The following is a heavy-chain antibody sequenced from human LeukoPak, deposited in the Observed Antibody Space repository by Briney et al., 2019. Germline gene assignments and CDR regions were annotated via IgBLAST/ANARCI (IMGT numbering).Heavy chain of an antibody. CDR2: ISAYNGNT. CDR3: ARDSVLLWFGELPH. Sequence: VASVKVSCKASGYTFTSYYMHWVRQAPGQGLEWMGWISAYNGNTNYAQKLQGRVTMTTDTSTSTAYMELRSLRSDDTAVYYCARDSVLLWFGELPHWGQGTLVTVSS. D-gene: IGHD3-10*01. V-gene: IGHV1-18*04. CDR1: GYTFTSYY. J-gene: IGHJ4*02.